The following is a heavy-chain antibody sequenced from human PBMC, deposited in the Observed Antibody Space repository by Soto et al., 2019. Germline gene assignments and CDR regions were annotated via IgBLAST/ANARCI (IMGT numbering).Heavy chain of an antibody. J-gene: IGHJ6*02. CDR3: AHIVVVPAANVGMDV. Sequence: GGSLRLSCAASGFTFSSYGMHWVRQAPGKGLEWVAVISYDGSNKYYADSVKGRFTISRDNSKNTLYLQMNSLRAEDTAVYYCAHIVVVPAANVGMDVWGQGTTVTVSS. CDR1: GFTFSSYG. V-gene: IGHV3-30*03. D-gene: IGHD2-2*01. CDR2: ISYDGSNK.